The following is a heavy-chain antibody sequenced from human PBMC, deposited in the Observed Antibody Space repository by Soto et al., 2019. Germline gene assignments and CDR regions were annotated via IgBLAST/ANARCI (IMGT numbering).Heavy chain of an antibody. D-gene: IGHD4-17*01. J-gene: IGHJ5*02. V-gene: IGHV1-8*01. CDR2: MNPNSGNT. CDR3: ASGIKYGEYSTWCDP. Sequence: QVQLVQSGAEVKKPGASVKVSCKASGYTFTSYDINWVRQATGQGLEYLGWMNPNSGNTGYVQKFQGRVTLTRDTSISTAYMELSSLRSEDTALYYCASGIKYGEYSTWCDPWGPGTLVTVSS. CDR1: GYTFTSYD.